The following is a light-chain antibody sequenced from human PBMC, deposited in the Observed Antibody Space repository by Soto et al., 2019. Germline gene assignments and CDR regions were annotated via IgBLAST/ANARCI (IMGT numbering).Light chain of an antibody. J-gene: IGLJ2*01. Sequence: QSALTQPPSVSGSPGQSVTISCTGTSSDVGSYNRVSWYQQPPGTAPKLMIYEVSNRPSGVPDRFSGSKSGNTASLTISGRQAEDEAEYDCSSYTSSSTSVVFGGGTKLTVL. CDR3: SSYTSSSTSVV. CDR2: EVS. CDR1: SSDVGSYNR. V-gene: IGLV2-18*02.